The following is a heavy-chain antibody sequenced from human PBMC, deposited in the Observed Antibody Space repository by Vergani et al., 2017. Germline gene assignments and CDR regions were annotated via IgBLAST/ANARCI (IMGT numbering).Heavy chain of an antibody. V-gene: IGHV4-59*01. Sequence: QVQLQESGPGLVKPSETLSLTCTVSGGSISSYYWSWIRQPPGKGLEWIGYIYYSGSTNYNPSLKSRVTISVDTSKNQFSRKLSSVTAADTAVYYCARVRAAADYYYYYYYMDVWGK. CDR3: ARVRAAADYYYYYYYMDV. CDR2: IYYSGST. J-gene: IGHJ6*03. CDR1: GGSISSYY. D-gene: IGHD6-13*01.